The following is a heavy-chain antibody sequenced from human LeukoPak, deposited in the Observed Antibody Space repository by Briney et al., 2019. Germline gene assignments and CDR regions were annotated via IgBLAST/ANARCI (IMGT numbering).Heavy chain of an antibody. D-gene: IGHD3-10*01. CDR2: IIPIFGTT. CDR1: GGTFSNYA. J-gene: IGHJ4*02. Sequence: SVKVSCKASGGTFSNYAISWVRQAPGQGLRWMGGIIPIFGTTNYAQKFQGRVTITADESTSTAYMELSRLRSEDTAVFYCARGRFGLLWFGELERWGQGTLVTVSS. CDR3: ARGRFGLLWFGELER. V-gene: IGHV1-69*13.